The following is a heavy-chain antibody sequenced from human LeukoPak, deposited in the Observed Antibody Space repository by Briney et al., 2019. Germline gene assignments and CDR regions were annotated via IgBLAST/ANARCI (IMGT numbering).Heavy chain of an antibody. V-gene: IGHV3-43*01. CDR1: GFIFDDFT. Sequence: GGSLRLSCAASGFIFDDFTLHWVRQAPGKGLEWVSLINWDGGSTYYADSVKARFTISRDNSKNSLYLQMDSLTTEDTAFYYCAKGDVDAPMNFYHWGQGTLVTVSS. CDR2: INWDGGST. J-gene: IGHJ4*02. D-gene: IGHD5-12*01. CDR3: AKGDVDAPMNFYH.